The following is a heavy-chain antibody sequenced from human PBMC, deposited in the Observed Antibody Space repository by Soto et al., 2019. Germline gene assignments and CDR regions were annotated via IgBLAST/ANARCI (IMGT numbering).Heavy chain of an antibody. J-gene: IGHJ3*02. Sequence: SVKVSCKASGFTFTSSAVQWVRQARGQRLEWIGWIVVGSGNTNYAQKFQERVTISRDNSKNTLYLQMNSLRAEDTAVYYCAKVHSSSWYPGAFDIWGQGTMVTVSS. CDR1: GFTFTSSA. V-gene: IGHV1-58*01. CDR3: AKVHSSSWYPGAFDI. CDR2: IVVGSGNT. D-gene: IGHD6-13*01.